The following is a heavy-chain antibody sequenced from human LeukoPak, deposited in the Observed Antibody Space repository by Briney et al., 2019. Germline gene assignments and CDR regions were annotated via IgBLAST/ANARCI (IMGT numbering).Heavy chain of an antibody. Sequence: PSETLSLTCAVYGGSFSGYYWSWIRQPPGKGLEWIGEINHSGSTNYNPSLKSRVTISVDTSKNQFSLKLSSVTAADTAVYYCARGTYYYGSGSYADFDYWGQGTLVTVSS. J-gene: IGHJ4*02. D-gene: IGHD3-10*01. V-gene: IGHV4-34*01. CDR1: GGSFSGYY. CDR2: INHSGST. CDR3: ARGTYYYGSGSYADFDY.